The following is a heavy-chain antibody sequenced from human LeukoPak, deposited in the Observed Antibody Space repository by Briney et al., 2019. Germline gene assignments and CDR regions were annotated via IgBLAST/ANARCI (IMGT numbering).Heavy chain of an antibody. D-gene: IGHD4-11*01. CDR1: GYTFTGYY. Sequence: ASVKVSCKASGYTFTGYYMHWVRQAPGQGLEWMGWINPNSGGTNYAQKFQGRVTITRNTSISTAYMELSSLRSEDTAVYYCARGPDYSNYAYYFDYWGQGTLVTVSS. J-gene: IGHJ4*02. V-gene: IGHV1-2*02. CDR3: ARGPDYSNYAYYFDY. CDR2: INPNSGGT.